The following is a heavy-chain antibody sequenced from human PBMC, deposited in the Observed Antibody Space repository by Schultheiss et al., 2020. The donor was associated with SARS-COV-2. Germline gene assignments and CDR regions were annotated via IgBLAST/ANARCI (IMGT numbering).Heavy chain of an antibody. D-gene: IGHD1-26*01. CDR1: GYTFTGYY. Sequence: ASVKVSCKASGYTFTGYYMHWVRQAPGQGLEWMGWINPNSGNTGYAQKFQGRVTMTRNTSISTAYMELSSLGSEDTAVYYCAKVKANGSYSEYFQHWGQGTLVTVSS. J-gene: IGHJ1*01. CDR3: AKVKANGSYSEYFQH. CDR2: INPNSGNT. V-gene: IGHV1-8*02.